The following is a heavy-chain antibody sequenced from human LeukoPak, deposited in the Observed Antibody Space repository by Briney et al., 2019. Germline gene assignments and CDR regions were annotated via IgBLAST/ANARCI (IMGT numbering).Heavy chain of an antibody. CDR2: ISYDGSNK. V-gene: IGHV3-30*18. J-gene: IGHJ4*02. CDR1: GFTLSSYG. Sequence: GRSLRLSCAASGFTLSSYGMHWVRQAPGKGLEWVAVISYDGSNKYYADSVKGRFTISRDNSKNTLYLQMNSLRAEDTAVYYCAKDAGYCTNGVCYTPFDYWGQGTLVTVSS. D-gene: IGHD2-8*01. CDR3: AKDAGYCTNGVCYTPFDY.